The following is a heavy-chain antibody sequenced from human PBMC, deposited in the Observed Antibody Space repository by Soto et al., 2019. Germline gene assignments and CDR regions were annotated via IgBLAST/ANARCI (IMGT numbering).Heavy chain of an antibody. CDR3: ATTTHCSSTTCQSFYLDY. D-gene: IGHD2-2*01. Sequence: HGESLKISCKGSGYSFTSHWIGWVRQMPGKGLEWMGIIYPGDSDTRYSPSFQGQVTISADKSSSTAYLQWSSLRASDTAIYYCATTTHCSSTTCQSFYLDYWGQGTLVTVSS. CDR1: GYSFTSHW. CDR2: IYPGDSDT. V-gene: IGHV5-51*01. J-gene: IGHJ4*02.